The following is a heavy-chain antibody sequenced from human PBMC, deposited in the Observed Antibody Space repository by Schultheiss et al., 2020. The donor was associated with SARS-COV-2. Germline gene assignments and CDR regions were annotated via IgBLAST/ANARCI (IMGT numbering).Heavy chain of an antibody. CDR3: ARGQGTIFGVVAYYYMDV. CDR2: IYHSGSA. D-gene: IGHD3-3*01. J-gene: IGHJ6*03. CDR1: GYSISSGFY. V-gene: IGHV4-38-2*01. Sequence: SETLSLTCAVSGYSISSGFYWGWIRQPPEKGLEWIGSIYHSGSAYYNPSLKSRVTISVDTSKNQFSLKLSSVTAADTAVYYCARGQGTIFGVVAYYYMDVWGKGTTVTVSS.